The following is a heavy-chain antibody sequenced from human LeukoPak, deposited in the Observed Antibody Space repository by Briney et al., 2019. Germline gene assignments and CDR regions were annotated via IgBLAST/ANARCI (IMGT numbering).Heavy chain of an antibody. V-gene: IGHV3-48*01. D-gene: IGHD3-9*01. CDR2: ISSSSSTI. Sequence: GGSLRLSCAASGFTFSSYSMNWVRQAPGKGLEWVSYISSSSSTIYYADSVKGRFTISRDNAKNSLYLQMNSLRAEDTAVYYCARILYYDILTGSGGAFDIWGQGTMVTVSS. CDR1: GFTFSSYS. J-gene: IGHJ3*02. CDR3: ARILYYDILTGSGGAFDI.